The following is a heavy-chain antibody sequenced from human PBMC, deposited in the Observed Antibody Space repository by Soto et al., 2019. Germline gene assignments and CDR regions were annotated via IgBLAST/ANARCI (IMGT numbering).Heavy chain of an antibody. CDR1: GFTFRSYA. J-gene: IGHJ4*02. D-gene: IGHD3-22*01. CDR2: ISDDGSNK. CDR3: ARDSLGDSSGYLRGIFDY. V-gene: IGHV3-30-3*01. Sequence: QVQLVESGGCVVQPGRSLRLSCAASGFTFRSYAMPWVRQAPGTGLEWVAVISDDGSNKYYADSVKGRFTISRDNSKNSLYRQLTSRRAEATAVYYGARDSLGDSSGYLRGIFDYWGQVTLVTVSS.